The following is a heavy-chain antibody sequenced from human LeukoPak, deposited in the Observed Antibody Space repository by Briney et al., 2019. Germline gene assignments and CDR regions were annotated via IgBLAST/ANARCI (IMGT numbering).Heavy chain of an antibody. CDR2: IIPIFGTA. J-gene: IGHJ4*02. CDR3: ARDYYDSSGYDY. D-gene: IGHD3-22*01. V-gene: IGHV1-69*13. Sequence: SVKVSCKASGGTFSSYAISWVRQAPGQGLEWMGGIIPIFGTANYAQKFQGRVTITADESTSTAYMELSSLRSEDSAVYYCARDYYDSSGYDYWGQGTLVTVSS. CDR1: GGTFSSYA.